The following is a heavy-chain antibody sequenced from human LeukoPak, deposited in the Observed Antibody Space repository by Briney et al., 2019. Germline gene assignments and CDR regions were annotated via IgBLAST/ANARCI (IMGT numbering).Heavy chain of an antibody. D-gene: IGHD2-2*01. J-gene: IGHJ5*02. CDR3: ARGYCSSTSCPPGGNWFDP. CDR2: INPNSGGT. CDR1: GYIFTSYY. Sequence: ASVKVSCKASGYIFTSYYMHWVRQAPGQGLEWMGWINPNSGGTNYAQKFQGRVTMTRDTSISTAYMELSRLRSDDTAVYYCARGYCSSTSCPPGGNWFDPWGQGTLVTVSS. V-gene: IGHV1-2*02.